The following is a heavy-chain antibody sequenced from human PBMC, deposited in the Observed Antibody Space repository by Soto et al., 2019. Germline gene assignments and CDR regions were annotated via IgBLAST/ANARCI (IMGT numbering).Heavy chain of an antibody. CDR1: GFTFDDYA. CDR2: ISWNSGNL. J-gene: IGHJ4*02. CDR3: AKGASTTVFAFNDY. D-gene: IGHD4-17*01. V-gene: IGHV3-9*01. Sequence: EVQLVESGGGLVQPGRSLRLSCAASGFTFDDYAMHWVRQPPGKGLEWVSSISWNSGNLGYADSVKGRFTISRDNAKNSLYLQTNSLRGEDTALYYCAKGASTTVFAFNDYWGQGTLVTVSS.